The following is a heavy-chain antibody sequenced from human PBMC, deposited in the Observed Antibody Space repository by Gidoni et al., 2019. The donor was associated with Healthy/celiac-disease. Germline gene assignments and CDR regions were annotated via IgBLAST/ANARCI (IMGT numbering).Heavy chain of an antibody. V-gene: IGHV3-48*04. J-gene: IGHJ4*02. CDR2: MSSSSSTI. CDR1: GFTFSRYR. Sequence: EVQLVESGGGLVQPGGSLSLSCSASGFTFSRYRMHWVRQAPGKGLEWVSYMSSSSSTIYYADSVKGRFTNSRDNAKNSLYLQMNSLRAEDTAVYYCARGPRSGSSFDYWGQGTLVTVSS. CDR3: ARGPRSGSSFDY. D-gene: IGHD1-26*01.